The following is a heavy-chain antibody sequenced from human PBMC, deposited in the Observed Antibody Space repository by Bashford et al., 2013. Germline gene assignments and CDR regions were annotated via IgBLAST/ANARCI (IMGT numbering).Heavy chain of an antibody. CDR1: GFSLSTPGAG. D-gene: IGHD4/OR15-4a*01. CDR3: AYRTLVTDFEY. Sequence: SGPTLVKPTQTLTLTCTFSGFSLSTPGAGVGWIRQPPGKALEWLALIFWNDDKYYNPFLMSRFTITKDTYQNQVVLAMTNMDPVDTATYYCAYRTLVTDFEYVGPGNPGHRLL. V-gene: IGHV2-5*01. CDR2: IFWNDDK. J-gene: IGHJ4*02.